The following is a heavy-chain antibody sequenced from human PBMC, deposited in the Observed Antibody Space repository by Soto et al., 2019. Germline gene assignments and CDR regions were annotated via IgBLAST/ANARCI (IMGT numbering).Heavy chain of an antibody. D-gene: IGHD2-15*01. J-gene: IGHJ6*02. CDR3: ARVSAATYYYYYGMDV. V-gene: IGHV1-18*01. CDR2: ISAYNGNT. CDR1: GYTFTSYG. Sequence: ASVKVSCQASGYTFTSYGIICVRQAPGQGLEWMGWISAYNGNTNYAQKLQGRVTMTTDTSTSTAYMELRSLRSDDTAVYYCARVSAATYYYYYGMDVWGQGTTVTVSS.